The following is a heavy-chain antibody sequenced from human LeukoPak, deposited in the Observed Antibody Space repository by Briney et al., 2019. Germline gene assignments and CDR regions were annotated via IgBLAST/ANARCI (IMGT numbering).Heavy chain of an antibody. CDR3: AKDRYSSGWDHWFDP. D-gene: IGHD6-19*01. CDR1: GFTFSSYG. CDR2: ISYDGSNK. V-gene: IGHV3-30*18. Sequence: GRSLRLSCAASGFTFSSYGMHWVRQAPGKGLEWVAVISYDGSNKYYADSVKGRFTIPRDNSKNTLYLQMNSLRAEDTAVYYCAKDRYSSGWDHWFDPWGQGTLVTVSS. J-gene: IGHJ5*02.